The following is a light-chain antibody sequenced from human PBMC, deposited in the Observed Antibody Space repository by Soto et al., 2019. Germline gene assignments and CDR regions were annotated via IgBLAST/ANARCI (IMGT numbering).Light chain of an antibody. Sequence: QSVLTQPRSVSGSLGQSVTISCTGISSDVGDYKYVSWYQQHPGRAPKFMIYDVNNRPSGVPDRFSGSRSGNTASLTISGLQADYEADYYCCSFAGTCTPHVVFGGGTKLTVL. CDR3: CSFAGTCTPHVV. V-gene: IGLV2-11*01. CDR2: DVN. CDR1: SSDVGDYKY. J-gene: IGLJ2*01.